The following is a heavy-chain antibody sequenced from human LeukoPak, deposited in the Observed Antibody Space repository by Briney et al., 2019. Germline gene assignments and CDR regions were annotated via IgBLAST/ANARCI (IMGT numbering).Heavy chain of an antibody. CDR3: ARRGVVRGVIIRLHYYYYMDV. D-gene: IGHD3-10*01. Sequence: PSETLSLTCAVYGGSFSGYYWSWIRQPPGKGLEWIGEINHSGSTNYNPSLKSRVTISVDTSKNQFSLKLSSVTAADTAVYYCARRGVVRGVIIRLHYYYYMDVWGKGTTVTISS. V-gene: IGHV4-34*01. CDR1: GGSFSGYY. J-gene: IGHJ6*03. CDR2: INHSGST.